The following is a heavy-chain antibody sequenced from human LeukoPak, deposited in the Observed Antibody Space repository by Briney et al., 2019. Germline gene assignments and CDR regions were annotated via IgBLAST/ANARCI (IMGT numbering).Heavy chain of an antibody. CDR2: IYASGST. J-gene: IGHJ4*02. D-gene: IGHD1-26*01. CDR1: GGSFSSYH. V-gene: IGHV4-4*07. Sequence: SETLSLTCTVSGGSFSSYHRSWIRQPAGKGLEWIWRIYASGSTNYNPSLKSRVTISVDKSRNHFSLKLSSVTAADTAVYFCAKDRVGALDFDYWGQGTLVTVSS. CDR3: AKDRVGALDFDY.